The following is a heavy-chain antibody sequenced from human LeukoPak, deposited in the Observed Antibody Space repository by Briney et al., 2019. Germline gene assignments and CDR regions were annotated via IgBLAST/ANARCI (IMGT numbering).Heavy chain of an antibody. CDR1: GFTFSSYG. CDR3: AKVHNYYDSSDYYYDY. D-gene: IGHD3-22*01. V-gene: IGHV3-30*02. CDR2: IRYDGSNK. Sequence: PGGSLRLSCAASGFTFSSYGMHWVRQAPGKGLEWVAFIRYDGSNKYYADSVKGRFTISRDNSKNTLYLQMNSLRAEDTAVYYCAKVHNYYDSSDYYYDYWGQGTLVTVSS. J-gene: IGHJ4*02.